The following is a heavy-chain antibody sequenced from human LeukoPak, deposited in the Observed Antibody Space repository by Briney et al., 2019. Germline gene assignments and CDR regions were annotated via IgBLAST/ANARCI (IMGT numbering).Heavy chain of an antibody. CDR1: GFTFSSYA. J-gene: IGHJ4*02. CDR2: ISYDGSNK. V-gene: IGHV3-30-3*01. CDR3: ARVGDYDAHYFDY. D-gene: IGHD4-17*01. Sequence: GGSLRLSCAASGFTFSSYAMHWVRQAPGKGLEWVAVISYDGSNKYYADSVKGRFTISRDNSKNTLYLQMNSLRAEDTAVYYCARVGDYDAHYFDYWGQGTLVTVSS.